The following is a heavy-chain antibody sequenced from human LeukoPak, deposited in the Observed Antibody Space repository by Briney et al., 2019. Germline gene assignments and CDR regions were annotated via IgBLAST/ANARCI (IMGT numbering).Heavy chain of an antibody. J-gene: IGHJ3*02. CDR2: FSGSGGST. Sequence: GGSLRLSCAASGFTFSSYAMSWVRQAPGKGLEWVSAFSGSGGSTDYADSVKGRFTISRDNSKNTLYLQMNSLRAEDTAVYYCAQIAVAGTGGAFDIWGQGTMVTVSS. D-gene: IGHD6-19*01. V-gene: IGHV3-23*01. CDR1: GFTFSSYA. CDR3: AQIAVAGTGGAFDI.